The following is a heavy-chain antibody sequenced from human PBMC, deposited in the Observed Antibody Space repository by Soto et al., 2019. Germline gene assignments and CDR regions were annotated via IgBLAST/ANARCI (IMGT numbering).Heavy chain of an antibody. D-gene: IGHD3-22*01. CDR1: GFTFSSYA. CDR3: ARDFRDYYDSSGYSWFDP. V-gene: IGHV3-23*01. Sequence: PGGSLRLSYAASGFTFSSYAMSWVRQAPGKGLEWVSAISGSGGSTYYADSVKGRFTISRDNSKNTLYLQMNSLRADDTAVYYCARDFRDYYDSSGYSWFDPWGQGTLVTVSS. J-gene: IGHJ5*02. CDR2: ISGSGGST.